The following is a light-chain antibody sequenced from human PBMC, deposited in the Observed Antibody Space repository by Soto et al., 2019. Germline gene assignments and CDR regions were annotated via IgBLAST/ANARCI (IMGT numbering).Light chain of an antibody. CDR2: DVS. Sequence: QSALTKPASVSGSPGQWITISCTGTSSDVGGYNFVSWYQQHPGKAPKLLIYDVSDRPSGVSNRFSGSKSGNTASLTISGLQAEDEADYYCSSYTISSTYVFGTGTKVTVL. J-gene: IGLJ1*01. CDR1: SSDVGGYNF. V-gene: IGLV2-14*01. CDR3: SSYTISSTYV.